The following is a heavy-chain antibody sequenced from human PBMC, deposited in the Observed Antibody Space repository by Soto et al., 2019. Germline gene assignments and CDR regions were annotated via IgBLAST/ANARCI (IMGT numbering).Heavy chain of an antibody. CDR1: GFTISSYG. J-gene: IGHJ4*02. V-gene: IGHV3-23*01. CDR3: ARRGPGTYFDY. D-gene: IGHD6-13*01. CDR2: VSGSGGST. Sequence: WGSLRLSWAASGFTISSYGIRWVSQAPGKGLEWVSAVSGSGGSTYYADSVKGRFTISRDNSKNTLYLQMNSLRAEDTAVYYCARRGPGTYFDYWGQGTLVTVSS.